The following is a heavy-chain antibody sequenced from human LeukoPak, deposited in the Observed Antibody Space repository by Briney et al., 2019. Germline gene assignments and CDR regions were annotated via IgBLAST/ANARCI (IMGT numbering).Heavy chain of an antibody. CDR2: VNHSGGT. Sequence: SETLSLTCAVYGGSFSGYYWSWIRQPPGKGLEWIGEVNHSGGTNYNPSLKRRVTISLDTSKNQFSLKLSPVTAADTAVYYCARGVNNWNVDVFDIWGQGTMVTVSS. D-gene: IGHD1-20*01. V-gene: IGHV4-34*01. CDR3: ARGVNNWNVDVFDI. J-gene: IGHJ3*02. CDR1: GGSFSGYY.